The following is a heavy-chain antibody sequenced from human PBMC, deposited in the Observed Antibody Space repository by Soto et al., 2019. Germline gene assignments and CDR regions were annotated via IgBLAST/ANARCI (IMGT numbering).Heavy chain of an antibody. V-gene: IGHV1-69*13. CDR2: IIPIFGTA. J-gene: IGHJ6*02. Sequence: SVKVSCKASGGTFSSYAISWVRQAPGQGLEFMGGIIPIFGTANYAQKFQGRVTITADESTSTAYMELSSLRSEDTAVYYCARAIVVVPAAISHYYYYGMDVWGQGATVTVSS. CDR1: GGTFSSYA. CDR3: ARAIVVVPAAISHYYYYGMDV. D-gene: IGHD2-2*02.